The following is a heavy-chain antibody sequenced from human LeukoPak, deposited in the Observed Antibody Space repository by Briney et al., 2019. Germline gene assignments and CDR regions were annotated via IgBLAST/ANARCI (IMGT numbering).Heavy chain of an antibody. D-gene: IGHD6-19*01. CDR3: ARGQWLDFDY. V-gene: IGHV3-7*01. CDR1: GLTFSVHW. J-gene: IGHJ4*02. Sequence: GGSLRLSCAASGLTFSVHWMNWVRQAPGKGLECVANINQDGSDKYYVDSVKGRFTISRDNAKNSLYLQMNSLRAEDTAVYYCARGQWLDFDYWGQGTLVTVSS. CDR2: INQDGSDK.